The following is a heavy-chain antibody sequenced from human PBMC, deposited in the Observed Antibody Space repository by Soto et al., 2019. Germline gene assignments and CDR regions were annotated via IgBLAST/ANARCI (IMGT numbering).Heavy chain of an antibody. CDR3: ARGRSVVAAFDY. Sequence: GGSLRLSCAASGFTFSSYSMNWVRQAPGKGLEWVSSISSSSSYIYYADSVKGRFTISRDNAKNSLYLQMNSLRAEDTAVYYCARGRSVVAAFDYWGQGTLVTVSS. J-gene: IGHJ4*02. V-gene: IGHV3-21*01. CDR1: GFTFSSYS. CDR2: ISSSSSYI. D-gene: IGHD2-15*01.